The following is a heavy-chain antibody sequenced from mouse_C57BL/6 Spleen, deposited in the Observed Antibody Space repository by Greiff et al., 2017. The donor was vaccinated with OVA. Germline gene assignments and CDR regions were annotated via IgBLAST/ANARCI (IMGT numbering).Heavy chain of an antibody. Sequence: VMLVESGAELVRPGTSVKVSCTASGFTFTNYLIEWVQQRPGQGLEWIGVINPGSGGTNYNEKFKGKATLTADKSSSTAYMQLSSLTSEDAAVYFYAWTVQAWFAYWGQGTPVTVSA. D-gene: IGHD3-3*01. V-gene: IGHV1-54*01. J-gene: IGHJ3*01. CDR1: GFTFTNYL. CDR2: INPGSGGT. CDR3: AWTVQAWFAY.